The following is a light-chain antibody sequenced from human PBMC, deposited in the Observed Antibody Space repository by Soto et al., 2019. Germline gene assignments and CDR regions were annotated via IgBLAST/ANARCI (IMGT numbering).Light chain of an antibody. CDR1: SSDVGGYNY. CDR3: SSYAGSSTHVL. J-gene: IGLJ2*01. CDR2: EVS. Sequence: QSALTQPPSASGSPGQSVTISCTGTSSDVGGYNYVSWYQQHPGKAPKVMIYEVSKRPSGVPDRFSGSKSANTASLTVSGIQADDEADYYCSSYAGSSTHVLFGGGTKLTVL. V-gene: IGLV2-8*01.